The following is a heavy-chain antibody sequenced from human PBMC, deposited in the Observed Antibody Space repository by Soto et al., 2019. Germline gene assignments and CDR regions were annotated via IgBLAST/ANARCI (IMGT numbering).Heavy chain of an antibody. CDR3: TGRQLEN. Sequence: VQLVESGGGLVQPGGSLKLSCAASGFTFSDSTVHWVHQASGKGLEWVGRIRSKADSYATAYAASVKGRFTISRDDSQNTAYLQMSSLKNEDTAVYYCTGRQLENWGQGTLVTVSS. CDR1: GFTFSDST. J-gene: IGHJ4*02. D-gene: IGHD6-13*01. V-gene: IGHV3-73*01. CDR2: IRSKADSYAT.